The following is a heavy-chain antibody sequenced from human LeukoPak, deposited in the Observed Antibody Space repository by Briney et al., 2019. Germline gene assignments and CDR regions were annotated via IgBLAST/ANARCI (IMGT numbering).Heavy chain of an antibody. Sequence: PGGSLRLSCAASGFTFSSYVMHWVRQAPGKGLEWVAIISYDGSNEYYADSVKGRFTISRDNSKNTLYLQMNSLRAEDTAVYYCAAIFVPLDAFDIWGQGTMVTVSS. V-gene: IGHV3-30*04. CDR2: ISYDGSNE. CDR1: GFTFSSYV. J-gene: IGHJ3*02. CDR3: AAIFVPLDAFDI.